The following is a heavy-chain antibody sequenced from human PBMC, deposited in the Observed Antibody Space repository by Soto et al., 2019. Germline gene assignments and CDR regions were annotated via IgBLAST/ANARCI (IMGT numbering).Heavy chain of an antibody. CDR2: INAGNGNT. Sequence: QVQLVQSGAEEKKPGASVKVSCKASGYTFTSYAMHWVRQAPGQRLEWMGWINAGNGNTKYSQKFQGRVTITRDTSASTAYMELSSMRSEDTAVYYCARGITLPTPLDYWGQGTLVTVSS. D-gene: IGHD1-20*01. V-gene: IGHV1-3*05. CDR3: ARGITLPTPLDY. J-gene: IGHJ4*02. CDR1: GYTFTSYA.